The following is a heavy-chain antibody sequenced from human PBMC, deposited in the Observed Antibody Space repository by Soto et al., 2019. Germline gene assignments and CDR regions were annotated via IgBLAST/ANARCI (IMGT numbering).Heavy chain of an antibody. V-gene: IGHV4-31*03. CDR1: GGSISSGGYY. Sequence: QVQLQESGPGLVKPSQTLSLTCTVSGGSISSGGYYWSWIRQHPGKGLEWIGYIYYSGSTYYNPSLNRRVTISVDTSKNQFSLKLSSVTAADTAVYDCARYTVTTRKNWYFDLWGRGTLVTVSS. D-gene: IGHD4-17*01. CDR2: IYYSGST. CDR3: ARYTVTTRKNWYFDL. J-gene: IGHJ2*01.